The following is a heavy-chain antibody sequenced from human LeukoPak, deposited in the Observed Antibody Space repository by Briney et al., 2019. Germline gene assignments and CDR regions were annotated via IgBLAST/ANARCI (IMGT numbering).Heavy chain of an antibody. J-gene: IGHJ4*02. D-gene: IGHD5-18*01. V-gene: IGHV3-53*01. Sequence: PGGSLRLSCAASGFTVSSNYMSWVRQAPGKGLEWVSVIYSGGSTYYADSVKGRFTISRDNSKNTLYLQMNSLRAEDTAVYYCARSVQLWLFDYWGQGTLVTVSS. CDR2: IYSGGST. CDR3: ARSVQLWLFDY. CDR1: GFTVSSNY.